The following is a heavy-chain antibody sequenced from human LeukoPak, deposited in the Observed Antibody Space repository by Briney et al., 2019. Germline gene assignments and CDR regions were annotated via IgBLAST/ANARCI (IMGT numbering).Heavy chain of an antibody. J-gene: IGHJ4*02. CDR3: AKRGIMIRKIILVGYHTEASYSDC. Sequence: GGSLRLSCAASGFTVSSNYMSWVRQAPGKGLEWVSVIYSGGSTYYADSVKGRFTISRDNSKNTLYLQMNSLRAEDTAVYYCAKRGIMIRKIILVGYHTEASYSDCWGQGTLVTVSS. D-gene: IGHD3-16*01. V-gene: IGHV3-66*04. CDR1: GFTVSSNY. CDR2: IYSGGST.